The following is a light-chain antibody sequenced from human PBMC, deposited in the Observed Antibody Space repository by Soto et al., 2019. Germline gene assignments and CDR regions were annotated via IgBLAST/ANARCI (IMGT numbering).Light chain of an antibody. CDR3: SSYAGSNNHVV. CDR2: EVS. Sequence: QSALTQPPSASGSPGQSVTISCTGTSSDVGGYNYVSWYQQHPGKAPKLMIYEVSKRPSGVPDRFSGSKSSNTACLTVSGLQAEDEADYYCSSYAGSNNHVVFGGGTKLTVL. V-gene: IGLV2-8*01. J-gene: IGLJ2*01. CDR1: SSDVGGYNY.